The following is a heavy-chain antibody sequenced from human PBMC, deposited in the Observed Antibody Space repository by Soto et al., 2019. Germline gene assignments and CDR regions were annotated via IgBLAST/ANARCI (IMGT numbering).Heavy chain of an antibody. CDR3: ARGDYYDTSGPFSDAFDS. CDR2: IKQDGSQK. V-gene: IGHV3-7*04. CDR1: GFTFSNYW. D-gene: IGHD3-22*01. Sequence: GGSLRLSCAASGFTFSNYWMSWVRQAPGKGLEWVANIKQDGSQKWYVDSVKGRFTISRDNAKNSLYLQMNSLRAEDTAVYYCARGDYYDTSGPFSDAFDSWGRGTMVTVS. J-gene: IGHJ3*02.